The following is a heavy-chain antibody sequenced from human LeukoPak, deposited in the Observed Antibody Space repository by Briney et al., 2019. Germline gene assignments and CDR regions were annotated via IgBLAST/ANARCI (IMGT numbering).Heavy chain of an antibody. CDR1: GGSMSTYY. V-gene: IGHV4-59*01. Sequence: SETLSLTCTVSGGSMSTYYWSWIRQSPGKGLEWLGYIYYSGSAKYNASLKSRVTISVHTSKNHFSLKLRSVTAADTAVYYCARSYGSGNYFDYWGQGTLVTVSS. D-gene: IGHD3-10*01. CDR2: IYYSGSA. CDR3: ARSYGSGNYFDY. J-gene: IGHJ4*02.